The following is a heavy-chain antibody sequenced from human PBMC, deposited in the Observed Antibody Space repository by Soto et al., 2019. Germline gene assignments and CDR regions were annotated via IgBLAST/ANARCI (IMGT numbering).Heavy chain of an antibody. Sequence: EVQLLESGGGLVQPGGSLRLSCAASGFTFSSYAMSWVRQAPGKGLEWVSAISGSGGSTYYADSVKGRFTISRDNSKNTLYLQMNSLRAEETAVYHCAKGLYCSSTSCSKTSYYYYYGMDVWGQGTTVTVSS. D-gene: IGHD2-2*01. CDR1: GFTFSSYA. CDR2: ISGSGGST. J-gene: IGHJ6*02. CDR3: AKGLYCSSTSCSKTSYYYYYGMDV. V-gene: IGHV3-23*01.